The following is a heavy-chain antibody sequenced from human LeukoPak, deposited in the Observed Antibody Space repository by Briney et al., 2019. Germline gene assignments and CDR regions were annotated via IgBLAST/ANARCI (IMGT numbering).Heavy chain of an antibody. V-gene: IGHV3-7*03. J-gene: IGHJ5*02. D-gene: IGHD6-13*01. CDR3: TRDLAAAAT. CDR1: GFTFSSYW. Sequence: GGSLRLSCAASGFTFSSYWMSWVRQAPGKGLGWVANIKQDGSKRYYVDSVKGRFTISRDNGKNSLYLQMNSLTAEDTAVYYCTRDLAAAATWGQGTLVTVSS. CDR2: IKQDGSKR.